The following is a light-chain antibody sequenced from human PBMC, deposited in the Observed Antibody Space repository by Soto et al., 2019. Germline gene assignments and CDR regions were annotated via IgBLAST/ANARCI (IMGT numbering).Light chain of an antibody. V-gene: IGLV7-46*01. CDR1: TGTLTSGHF. J-gene: IGLJ2*01. Sequence: QAVVTQEPSLTVSPGGTVTLTCGSSTGTLTSGHFPYWFQQKPGQAPRALIFDTSNKHSWTPARFSGSLLGGKAALTLSGAQPEDEAHYYCLLYYSGARVFGGGTQL. CDR3: LLYYSGARV. CDR2: DTS.